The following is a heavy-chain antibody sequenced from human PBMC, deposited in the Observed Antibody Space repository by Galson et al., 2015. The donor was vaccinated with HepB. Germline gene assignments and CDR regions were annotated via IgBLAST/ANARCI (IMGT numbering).Heavy chain of an antibody. V-gene: IGHV3-48*03. CDR2: ISSSGRTI. CDR1: GFSISTYD. Sequence: SLRLSCAASGFSISTYDMNWVRQAPGKGLEWVSYISSSGRTISYADSVKGRFTISRDNAKNSLYLQMNSLRAEDTAVYHCARAHTSGHYYYGMDVWGQGTTVTVSS. CDR3: ARAHTSGHYYYGMDV. J-gene: IGHJ6*02. D-gene: IGHD2-8*02.